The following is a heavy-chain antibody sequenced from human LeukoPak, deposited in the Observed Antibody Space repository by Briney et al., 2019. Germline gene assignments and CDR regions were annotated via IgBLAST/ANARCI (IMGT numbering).Heavy chain of an antibody. V-gene: IGHV1-18*01. CDR3: ARVDRMAEIDF. D-gene: IGHD1-14*01. Sequence: GASVKVSCKASGYTFTTHGLSWVRRAPGQGLEWMGWISTYTGNAKYSQKLQDRVTMTTGTSTSTGYMELRGLTSDDTAVYYCARVDRMAEIDFWGQGTLVIVSA. J-gene: IGHJ4*02. CDR2: ISTYTGNA. CDR1: GYTFTTHG.